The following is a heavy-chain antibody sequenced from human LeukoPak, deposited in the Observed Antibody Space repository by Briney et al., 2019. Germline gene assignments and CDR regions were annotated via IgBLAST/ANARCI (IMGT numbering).Heavy chain of an antibody. D-gene: IGHD1-26*01. CDR3: ASTITGAGRYSGSYLP. V-gene: IGHV4-39*01. CDR1: GGSISSSSYY. Sequence: SETLSLTCTVSGGSISSSSYYWGWIRQPPGKGLEWIGSIYYSGSTYYNPSLKSRVTISVDASKNQFSLKLSSVTAADTAVYYCASTITGAGRYSGSYLPWGQGTLVTVSS. J-gene: IGHJ4*02. CDR2: IYYSGST.